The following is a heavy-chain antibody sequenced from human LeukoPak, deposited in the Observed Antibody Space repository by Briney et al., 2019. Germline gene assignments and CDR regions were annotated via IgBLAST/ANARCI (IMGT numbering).Heavy chain of an antibody. V-gene: IGHV3-23*01. CDR2: LSGTGRST. CDR3: AKGGDSSSWLFDF. J-gene: IGHJ4*02. CDR1: GFSFSSYA. Sequence: GRSLRLSCAASGFSFSSYAMSWVRQAPGKGLEWVSALSGTGRSTYYADSVRGRFTISRDNSKNTLFLQVNSLRAEDTAVYYCAKGGDSSSWLFDFWGQGTLVTVSS. D-gene: IGHD6-13*01.